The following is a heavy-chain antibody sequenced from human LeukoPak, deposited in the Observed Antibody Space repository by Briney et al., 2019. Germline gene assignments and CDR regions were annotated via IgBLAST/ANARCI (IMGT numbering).Heavy chain of an antibody. V-gene: IGHV3-30*18. Sequence: QPGGSLRLSCAASGFTFSIYGMFWVRQAPGKGLEWVAYMSYDGSLTNYADSVRGRFIISRDNSKNTLSLQLNSLRTEDTAVYYCAKKFVGNDNRFDYWGRGTLVTVSS. D-gene: IGHD3-9*01. CDR3: AKKFVGNDNRFDY. CDR2: MSYDGSLT. CDR1: GFTFSIYG. J-gene: IGHJ4*02.